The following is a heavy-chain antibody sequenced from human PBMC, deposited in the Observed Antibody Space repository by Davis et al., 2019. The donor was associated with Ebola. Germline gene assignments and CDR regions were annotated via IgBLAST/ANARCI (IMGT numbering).Heavy chain of an antibody. CDR1: GFTFSSYA. CDR2: ISGSGGST. D-gene: IGHD5-24*01. Sequence: GESLKISCAASGFTFSSYAMSWVRQAPGKGLEWVSAISGSGGSTYYADSVKGRFTISRDNSKNTLYLQMNSLRAEDTAVYYCAKDLEEMATITSRDYWGQGTLVTVSS. J-gene: IGHJ4*02. V-gene: IGHV3-23*01. CDR3: AKDLEEMATITSRDY.